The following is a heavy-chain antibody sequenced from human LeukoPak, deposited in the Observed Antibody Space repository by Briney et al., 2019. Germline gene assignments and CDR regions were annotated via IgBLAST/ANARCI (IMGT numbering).Heavy chain of an antibody. CDR1: GFTVSSNH. Sequence: GGSLRLSCAASGFTVSSNHMSWVRQAPGKGLEWVSVIYSGGSTYYADSVKGRFTISRDNSKNMLYLQMNSLRAEDTAVYYCARETGDVLLGAFDIWGQGTMVTVSS. CDR3: ARETGDVLLGAFDI. CDR2: IYSGGST. J-gene: IGHJ3*02. D-gene: IGHD3-10*01. V-gene: IGHV3-66*01.